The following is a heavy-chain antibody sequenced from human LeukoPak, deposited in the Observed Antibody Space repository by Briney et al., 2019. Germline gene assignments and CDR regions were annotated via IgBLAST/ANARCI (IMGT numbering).Heavy chain of an antibody. V-gene: IGHV1-2*02. CDR3: ARCPMVRGVRDYYYYMDV. CDR2: INPNSGDT. J-gene: IGHJ6*03. CDR1: GYIFTGYY. Sequence: ASVKVSCKASGYIFTGYYMHWVRQAPGQGLGWMGWINPNSGDTNYAQKFQGRVTMTRDTSISTAYMELSRLRSDDTAVYYCARCPMVRGVRDYYYYMDVWGKGTTVTISS. D-gene: IGHD3-10*01.